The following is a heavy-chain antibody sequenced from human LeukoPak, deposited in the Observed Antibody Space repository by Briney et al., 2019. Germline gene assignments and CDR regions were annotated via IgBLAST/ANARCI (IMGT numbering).Heavy chain of an antibody. D-gene: IGHD3-22*01. J-gene: IGHJ4*02. V-gene: IGHV3-23*01. CDR1: GFTFSSYA. Sequence: GGSLRLSCAAFGFTFSSYAMSWVRQAPGKGLEWVSAISGSGGSTYYADSVKGRFTISRDNSKNTLYLQMNSLRAEDTAVYYCAKSRAYYYDSSGTDYWGQGTLVTVSS. CDR3: AKSRAYYYDSSGTDY. CDR2: ISGSGGST.